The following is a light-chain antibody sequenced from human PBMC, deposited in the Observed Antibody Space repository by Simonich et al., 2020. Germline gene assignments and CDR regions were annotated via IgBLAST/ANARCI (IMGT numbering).Light chain of an antibody. CDR1: QSVSSN. Sequence: EIVMTQSPATLSVSPGERATLSCRASQSVSSNLAWYQQKPGQAPMSLFYDASTRATGIPARFSVSGSGTEFTLTISSLQSEDFAVYYCQQYNNWPPLTFGGGTKVEIK. J-gene: IGKJ4*01. V-gene: IGKV3-15*01. CDR2: DAS. CDR3: QQYNNWPPLT.